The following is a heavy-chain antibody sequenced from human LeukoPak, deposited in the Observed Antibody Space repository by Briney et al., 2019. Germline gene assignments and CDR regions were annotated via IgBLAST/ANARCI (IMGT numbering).Heavy chain of an antibody. J-gene: IGHJ4*02. D-gene: IGHD3-22*01. V-gene: IGHV4-59*01. CDR3: GGGYYDSSGYFLLDY. CDR2: IYYSGST. Sequence: SETLSLICTVSGGSISSYYWSWIRQPPGKGLEWLAYIYYSGSTNYNPSLKSRVTISVDTSKNQFSLKLSSVTAADTAVYYCGGGYYDSSGYFLLDYWGQGTLVTVSS. CDR1: GGSISSYY.